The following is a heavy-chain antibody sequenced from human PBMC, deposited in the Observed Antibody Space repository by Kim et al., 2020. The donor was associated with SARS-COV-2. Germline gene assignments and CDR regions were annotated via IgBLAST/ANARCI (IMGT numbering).Heavy chain of an antibody. CDR2: IYHSGST. V-gene: IGHV4-38-2*02. D-gene: IGHD6-13*01. CDR1: GYSISSGYY. CDR3: ARDAGIAAAGH. J-gene: IGHJ4*02. Sequence: SETLSLTCTVSGYSISSGYYWGWIRQPPGKGLEWIGSIYHSGSTYYNPSLKSRVTISVDTSKNQFSLKLSSVTAADTAVYYCARDAGIAAAGHWGQGTLV.